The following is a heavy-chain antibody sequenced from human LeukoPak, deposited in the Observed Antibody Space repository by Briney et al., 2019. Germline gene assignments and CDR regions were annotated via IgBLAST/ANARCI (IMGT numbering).Heavy chain of an antibody. D-gene: IGHD6-13*01. CDR3: ARDRIAAASTDWFDP. CDR1: GFTPISYS. V-gene: IGHV3-30*03. CDR2: ILYDGSNK. Sequence: PRGALRHSRAASGFTPISYSMYSVRPAPGKGLEWVAVILYDGSNKYYTDSVKGRFTISRDNSKNTLYLQMNSLRGEDTAVYYCARDRIAAASTDWFDPWGQGTLVTVSS. J-gene: IGHJ5*02.